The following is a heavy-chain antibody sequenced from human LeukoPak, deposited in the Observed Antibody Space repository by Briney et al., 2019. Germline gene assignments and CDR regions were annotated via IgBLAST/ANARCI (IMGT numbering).Heavy chain of an antibody. J-gene: IGHJ4*02. CDR3: ARDPGYGLGVDYGDY. Sequence: GGSLRLSCAAPGFTVSGNYMSWVRQAPGKGLEWLSVIHRGGNTYYADSVKGRFTISRDSSKNTVFLQLDSLRAEDTAVYYCARDPGYGLGVDYGDYWGQGTLVTVSS. D-gene: IGHD3-10*01. CDR2: IHRGGNT. V-gene: IGHV3-66*01. CDR1: GFTVSGNY.